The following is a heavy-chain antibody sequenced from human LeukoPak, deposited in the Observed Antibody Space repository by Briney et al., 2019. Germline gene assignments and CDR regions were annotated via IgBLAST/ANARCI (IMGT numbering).Heavy chain of an antibody. Sequence: PGGSLRLSCAASGFTFSSYAMHWVRQAPGKGLEYVSAISSNGGSTYYANSVKGRFTISRDNSKNTLYLQMGSLRAEDMAVYYCARAGVNGYDFPVDYRGKGTLVTVSS. V-gene: IGHV3-64*01. D-gene: IGHD5-12*01. CDR3: ARAGVNGYDFPVDY. J-gene: IGHJ4*02. CDR2: ISSNGGST. CDR1: GFTFSSYA.